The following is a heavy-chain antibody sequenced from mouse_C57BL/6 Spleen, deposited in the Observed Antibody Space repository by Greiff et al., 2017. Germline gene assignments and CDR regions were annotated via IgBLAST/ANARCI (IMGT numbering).Heavy chain of an antibody. CDR1: GYTFTNYW. CDR3: ARYYYSNFYYFDY. D-gene: IGHD2-5*01. V-gene: IGHV1-63*01. Sequence: QVQLQQSGAELVRPGTSVKMSCKASGYTFTNYWIGWAKQRPGHGLEWIGDIYPGGGYTNYNEKFKGKATLTADKSSSTAYMQLSSLTSEDSAIYYCARYYYSNFYYFDYWGQGTTLTVSS. J-gene: IGHJ2*01. CDR2: IYPGGGYT.